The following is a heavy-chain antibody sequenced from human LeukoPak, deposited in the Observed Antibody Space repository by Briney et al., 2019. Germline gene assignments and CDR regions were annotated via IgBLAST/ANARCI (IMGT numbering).Heavy chain of an antibody. V-gene: IGHV3-30*04. J-gene: IGHJ3*02. CDR2: ISYDGSNK. D-gene: IGHD2-2*01. CDR1: GFTFSSNA. Sequence: GGSLRLSCAASGFTFSSNAMHWVRQAPGKGLEWVAVISYDGSNKYYADSVKGRFTISRDNSKNTLYLQMNSLRAEDTAVYFCARDPYPPFSSHAFDIWGQGTMVTVSS. CDR3: ARDPYPPFSSHAFDI.